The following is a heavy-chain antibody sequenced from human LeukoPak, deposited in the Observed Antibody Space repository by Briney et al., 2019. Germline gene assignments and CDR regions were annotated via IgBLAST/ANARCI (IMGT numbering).Heavy chain of an antibody. CDR3: ARDLERWLLAFDI. J-gene: IGHJ3*02. CDR1: GGSFSGYY. V-gene: IGHV4-34*01. Sequence: PSETLSLTCAVYGGSFSGYYWSWIRQPPGKGLEWIGEINHSGSTNYNPSLKSRVTISVDTSKNQFSLKLSSVTAADTAVYYCARDLERWLLAFDIWGQGTMVTVSS. CDR2: INHSGST. D-gene: IGHD5-24*01.